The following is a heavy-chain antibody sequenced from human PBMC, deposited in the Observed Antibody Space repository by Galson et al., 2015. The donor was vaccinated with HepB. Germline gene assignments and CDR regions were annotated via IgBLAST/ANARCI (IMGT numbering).Heavy chain of an antibody. CDR3: ARGVSSSWYESIFDY. D-gene: IGHD6-13*01. CDR1: GFTFSSYA. CDR2: ISYDGSNK. Sequence: SLRLSCAASGFTFSSYAMHWVRQAPGKGLEWVAVISYDGSNKYYADSVKGRFTISRDNSKNTLYLQMNSLRAEDTAVYYCARGVSSSWYESIFDYWGQGTLVTVSS. J-gene: IGHJ4*02. V-gene: IGHV3-30-3*01.